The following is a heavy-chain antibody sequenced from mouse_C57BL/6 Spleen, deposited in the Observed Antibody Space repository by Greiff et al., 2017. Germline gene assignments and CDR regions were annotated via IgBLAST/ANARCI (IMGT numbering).Heavy chain of an antibody. CDR1: GYTFTSYW. J-gene: IGHJ1*03. D-gene: IGHD4-1*01. CDR2: IHPNSGST. Sequence: VQLQQSGAELVKPGASVKLSCKASGYTFTSYWMHWVKQRPGQGLEWIGMIHPNSGSTNYNEKFKSKATLTVDKSSSTAYMQLSSLTSEDSAVYYCAREGTGTRGYFDVWGTGTTVTVSS. V-gene: IGHV1-64*01. CDR3: AREGTGTRGYFDV.